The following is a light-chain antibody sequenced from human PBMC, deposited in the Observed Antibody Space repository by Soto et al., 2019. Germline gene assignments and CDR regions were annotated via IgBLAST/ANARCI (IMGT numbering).Light chain of an antibody. CDR3: SSYRNSNSVV. V-gene: IGLV2-14*01. CDR2: EVS. J-gene: IGLJ2*01. Sequence: QSALTQPASVSGSPGQSITISCIGTSSDVGGYNYVSWYQHYPGKAPKLMIYEVSHRPSGVSNRFSGSKSGNTASLIISALQAEDEATYYCSSYRNSNSVVFGGGTKLTVL. CDR1: SSDVGGYNY.